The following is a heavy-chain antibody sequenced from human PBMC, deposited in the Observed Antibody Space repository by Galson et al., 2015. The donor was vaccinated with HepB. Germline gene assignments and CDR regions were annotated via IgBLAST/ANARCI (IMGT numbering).Heavy chain of an antibody. J-gene: IGHJ5*02. CDR3: ARMGTTNWFDP. CDR1: GFTFSDYY. Sequence: SLRLSCAASGFTFSDYYMSWIRQAPGKGLEWVSYISSSSSYTNYADSVKGRFTISRDNAKNSLYLQMKSLRAEDTAVCYCARMGTTNWFDPWGQGTLVTVSS. D-gene: IGHD5-12*01. V-gene: IGHV3-11*06. CDR2: ISSSSSYT.